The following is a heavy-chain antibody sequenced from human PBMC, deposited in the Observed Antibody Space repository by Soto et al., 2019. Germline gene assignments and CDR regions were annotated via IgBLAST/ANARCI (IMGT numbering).Heavy chain of an antibody. D-gene: IGHD3-22*01. V-gene: IGHV4-59*01. CDR1: GGSISSYY. J-gene: IGHJ5*02. CDR2: IYYSGST. Sequence: SETLSLTCTVSGGSISSYYWSWIRQPPGKGLEWIGYIYYSGSTNYNPSLKSRVTISVDTSKNQFSLKLSSVTAADTAVYYCASSYYYDSSGYSGWFDPWGQGTLVTVSS. CDR3: ASSYYYDSSGYSGWFDP.